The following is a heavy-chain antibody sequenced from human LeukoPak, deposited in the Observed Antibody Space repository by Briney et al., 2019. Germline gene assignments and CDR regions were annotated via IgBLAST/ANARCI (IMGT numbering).Heavy chain of an antibody. Sequence: GGSLCLTCAASGFTVSSIPLDRHRQAPGKGLEWVAVISYDGSNKYYADSVKGRFTISRDNSKNTLYLQMHSLRAKDTAVYYWGKDQEQYSSSLYLMDLWGQGTTVTVSS. CDR2: ISYDGSNK. V-gene: IGHV3-30-3*01. CDR3: GKDQEQYSSSLYLMDL. D-gene: IGHD6-13*01. J-gene: IGHJ6*02. CDR1: GFTVSSIP.